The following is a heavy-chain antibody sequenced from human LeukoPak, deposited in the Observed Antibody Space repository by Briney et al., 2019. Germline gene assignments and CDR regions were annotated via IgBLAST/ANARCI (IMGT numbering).Heavy chain of an antibody. CDR3: ARKGTSGWVGFEI. Sequence: ASVKVSCKASGYTFTSYGISWVRQAPGQGLEWVGWITTHNGNTRYAQKVQGRVTMTTDTSTSIAYMELRSLTSDDTAVYYCARKGTSGWVGFEIWGQGTMVTVSS. D-gene: IGHD6-19*01. V-gene: IGHV1-18*01. J-gene: IGHJ3*02. CDR1: GYTFTSYG. CDR2: ITTHNGNT.